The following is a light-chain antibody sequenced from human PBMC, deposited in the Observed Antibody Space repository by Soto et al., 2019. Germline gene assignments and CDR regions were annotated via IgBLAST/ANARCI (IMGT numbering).Light chain of an antibody. CDR3: SSYTSHNPPWV. J-gene: IGLJ3*02. CDR1: SSDVGGFDF. Sequence: QSVLTQPASVSGSPGQSITISCTGTSSDVGGFDFVSWYQHHPGKAPQLLVYEVSNRPSRVSSRFSGSKSGTTASLTISGLQAEDEADYYCSSYTSHNPPWVFGGGTKLTVL. V-gene: IGLV2-14*01. CDR2: EVS.